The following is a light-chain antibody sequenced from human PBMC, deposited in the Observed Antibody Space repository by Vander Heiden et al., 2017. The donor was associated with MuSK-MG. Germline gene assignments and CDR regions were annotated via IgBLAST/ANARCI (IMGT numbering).Light chain of an antibody. CDR1: QSISSY. CDR3: QQSNSCPLT. CDR2: AAS. V-gene: IGKV1-39*01. J-gene: IGKJ1*01. Sequence: IRITQSTSSLSASVGDRVTITCRASQSISSYLNWYQQKPGKAPRLLIYAASTLHSGVPARFSGSGSGTEFTLTISSLQSEDFAIYYCQQSNSCPLTFGQGTQVEIK.